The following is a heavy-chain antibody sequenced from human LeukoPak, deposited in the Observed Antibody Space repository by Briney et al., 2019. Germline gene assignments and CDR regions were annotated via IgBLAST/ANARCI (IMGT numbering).Heavy chain of an antibody. CDR2: IIPIFGTA. CDR1: GGTFSGYA. CDR3: ARDITMVRGVNVGGI. D-gene: IGHD3-10*01. J-gene: IGHJ3*02. Sequence: SVKVSCKASGGTFSGYAISWVRQAPGQGLEWMGGIIPIFGTANYAQKFQGRVTITADKSTSTAYMELSSLRSEDTAVYYCARDITMVRGVNVGGIWGQGTMVTVSS. V-gene: IGHV1-69*06.